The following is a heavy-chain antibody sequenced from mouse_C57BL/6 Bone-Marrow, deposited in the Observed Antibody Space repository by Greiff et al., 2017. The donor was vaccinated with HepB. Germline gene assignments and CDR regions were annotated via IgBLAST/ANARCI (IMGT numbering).Heavy chain of an antibody. CDR3: ARGYYYGSRYAMDY. V-gene: IGHV1-64*01. Sequence: VQLQQPGAELVKPGASVKLSCKASGYTFTSYWMHWVKQRPGQGLEWIGMIHPNSGSTNYNEKFKSKATLTVDKSSSTAYMQLSSLTSEDSAVYYCARGYYYGSRYAMDYWGQGTSVTVSS. J-gene: IGHJ4*01. CDR2: IHPNSGST. D-gene: IGHD1-1*01. CDR1: GYTFTSYW.